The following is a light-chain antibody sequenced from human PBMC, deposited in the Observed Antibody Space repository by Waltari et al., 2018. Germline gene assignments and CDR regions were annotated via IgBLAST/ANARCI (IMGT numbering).Light chain of an antibody. CDR2: YDR. CDR3: HVWHPHVDPGV. CDR1: NIGTYR. Sequence: SYVVTQPPSVSVAPGETATITCGGDNIGTYRVHWYQPKAGQAPVLVIFYDRDRPSGIPDRFSGSNSGNTATLTISRVEAGDEARYYCHVWHPHVDPGVFGTGTEVTVL. J-gene: IGLJ1*01. V-gene: IGLV3-21*04.